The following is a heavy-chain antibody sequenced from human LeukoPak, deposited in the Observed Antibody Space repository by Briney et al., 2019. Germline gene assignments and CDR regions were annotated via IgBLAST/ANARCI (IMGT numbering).Heavy chain of an antibody. V-gene: IGHV4-4*07. CDR1: GASIGNYY. D-gene: IGHD2-2*03. J-gene: IGHJ4*02. Sequence: PETLSLTCTVSGASIGNYYWSWIRQPAGKGLEWIGRTHTSGSANYNPSLKSRVTMSVDTSKNQFSLKLTSVTAADTAVYYCARGRWKTGMDSPYYFDFWGQGTLVTVSS. CDR2: THTSGSA. CDR3: ARGRWKTGMDSPYYFDF.